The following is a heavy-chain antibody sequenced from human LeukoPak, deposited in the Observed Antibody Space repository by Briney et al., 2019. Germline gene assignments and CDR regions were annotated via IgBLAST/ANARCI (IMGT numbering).Heavy chain of an antibody. J-gene: IGHJ6*03. Sequence: GASVKVSCKASGYTFTSYYMHWVRQAPGQGLEWMGWMNPNSGNTGYAQKFQGRVTMTRNTSISTAYMELSSLRSEDTAVYYCARAVGVPETDYYYYYYMDVWGKGTTVTVSS. CDR2: MNPNSGNT. CDR1: GYTFTSYY. V-gene: IGHV1-8*02. D-gene: IGHD1-26*01. CDR3: ARAVGVPETDYYYYYYMDV.